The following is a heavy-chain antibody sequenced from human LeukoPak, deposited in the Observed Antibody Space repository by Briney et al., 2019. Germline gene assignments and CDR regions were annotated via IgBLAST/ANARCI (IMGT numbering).Heavy chain of an antibody. D-gene: IGHD3-10*01. J-gene: IGHJ3*01. Sequence: GGSLRLSCTVSGFTFADYAMSWVRQAPGKGPEWVGFIRTQPYGGSTQHAASVKGRFTISRDDSQSIAYLQMNGLKTEDTAIYYCSKGVSPHAPFDAFDVWGLGTLVTVSS. CDR3: SKGVSPHAPFDAFDV. CDR1: GFTFADYA. V-gene: IGHV3-49*04. CDR2: IRTQPYGGST.